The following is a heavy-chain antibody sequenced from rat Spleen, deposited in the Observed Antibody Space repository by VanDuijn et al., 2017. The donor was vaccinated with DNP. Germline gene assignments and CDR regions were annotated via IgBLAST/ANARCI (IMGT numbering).Heavy chain of an antibody. CDR3: AREQHYHFDY. Sequence: QVQLKESGPGLVQPSQTLSLTCTVSGFSLTTYTVNWVRQPPGKGLEWIAAMSSGGSTDYNSALKSRLSISRDTSKSQVFLKMNSLQTEDTAMYFCAREQHYHFDYWGQGVMVTVSS. V-gene: IGHV2-6*01. CDR1: GFSLTTYT. D-gene: IGHD1-10*01. J-gene: IGHJ2*01. CDR2: MSSGGST.